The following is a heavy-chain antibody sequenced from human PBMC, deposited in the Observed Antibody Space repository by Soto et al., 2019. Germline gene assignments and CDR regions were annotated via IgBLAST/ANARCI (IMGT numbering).Heavy chain of an antibody. V-gene: IGHV1-18*01. D-gene: IGHD1-20*01. CDR2: ISAYNGNT. J-gene: IGHJ6*03. CDR1: GYTFTSYG. Sequence: QVQLVQSGAEVKKPGASVKVPCKASGYTFTSYGISWVRQAPGQGLEWMGWISAYNGNTNYAQKLQGRGTMTTDASTSTDYMELGSLRSDDTAVYYCASLRENNWTSGRLSYYYYYMDVGGKGTTVTVSS. CDR3: ASLRENNWTSGRLSYYYYYMDV.